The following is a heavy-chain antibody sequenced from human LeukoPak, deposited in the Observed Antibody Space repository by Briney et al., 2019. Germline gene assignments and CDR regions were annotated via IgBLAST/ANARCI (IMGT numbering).Heavy chain of an antibody. CDR3: ARMDYINNCLDP. CDR2: IDWDDDK. Sequence: EAAPALVKPTQTVTLTCTSSGFSLSTSGLCVSWVRQPPAKALESLALIDWDDDKYYSTSLKTRLTITRDTSKNSVHLTLTDIDPVVTATYYCARMDYINNCLDPWVEGTLVTVSS. CDR1: GFSLSTSGLC. V-gene: IGHV2-70*20. J-gene: IGHJ5*02. D-gene: IGHD4-11*01.